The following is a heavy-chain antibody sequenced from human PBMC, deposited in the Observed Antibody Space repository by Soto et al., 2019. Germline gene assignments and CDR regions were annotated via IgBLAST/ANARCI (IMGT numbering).Heavy chain of an antibody. D-gene: IGHD1-26*01. CDR3: ARGVSAGVDY. CDR2: MQPSTGRT. V-gene: IGHV1-8*01. CDR1: GYSFTSLD. Sequence: ASVKVSCKASGYSFTSLDINWVRQTAGQGLEWMGWMQPSTGRTGYAQKFQGRVTMTRDTSINTAYMELTALTSDDTAFYYCARGVSAGVDYWGQGTLVTVSS. J-gene: IGHJ4*02.